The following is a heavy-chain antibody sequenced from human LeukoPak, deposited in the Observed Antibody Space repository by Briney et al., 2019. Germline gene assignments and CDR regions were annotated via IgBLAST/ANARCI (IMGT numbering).Heavy chain of an antibody. V-gene: IGHV4-4*07. Sequence: SETLSLTCTVSGGSISSYYWSWIRQPAGKGLEWIGRIYTSGSTNYNPSLKSRVTMSVDTSKNQFSLKLSSVTAADTAVYYCARDLSEAVAGRFDPWGQGTLVTVSS. CDR1: GGSISSYY. D-gene: IGHD6-13*01. J-gene: IGHJ5*02. CDR3: ARDLSEAVAGRFDP. CDR2: IYTSGST.